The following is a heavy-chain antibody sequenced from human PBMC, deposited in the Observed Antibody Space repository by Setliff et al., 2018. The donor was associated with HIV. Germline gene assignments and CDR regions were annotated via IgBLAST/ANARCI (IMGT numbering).Heavy chain of an antibody. CDR1: GGSISSDNYY. J-gene: IGHJ4*02. V-gene: IGHV4-61*01. CDR3: AREIYGGNSRPFDY. Sequence: PSETLSLTCTVSGGSISSDNYYWSWIRQPPGKGLEWIAYIYYNGNTNYNPSLKSRVTISVDTSKNQFSLKLTSVTAADTAVYYCAREIYGGNSRPFDYWGQGALVTVSS. D-gene: IGHD4-17*01. CDR2: IYYNGNT.